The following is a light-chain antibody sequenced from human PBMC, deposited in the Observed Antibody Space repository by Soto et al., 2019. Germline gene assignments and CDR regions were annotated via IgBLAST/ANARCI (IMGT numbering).Light chain of an antibody. CDR2: RAS. CDR1: RDIGTW. Sequence: TQMTQSPSTLSASVGDGASITCRAGRDIGTWSAWVQQKPGRAPNLLIYRASTLARGVPSRFSGSGSGTEFTLTISSLQPDDFATYYCHRHETYPLAFGGGTKVDI. CDR3: HRHETYPLA. V-gene: IGKV1-5*03. J-gene: IGKJ4*01.